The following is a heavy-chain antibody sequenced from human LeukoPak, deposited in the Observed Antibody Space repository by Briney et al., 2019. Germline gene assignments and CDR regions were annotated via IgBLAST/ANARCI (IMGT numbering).Heavy chain of an antibody. V-gene: IGHV4-59*01. CDR2: IYYRGST. CDR3: ARIPPYCSGGNCYSIVY. CDR1: GGSISSYY. D-gene: IGHD2-15*01. Sequence: SETLSLTCTVSGGSISSYYWSWIRQPPGKGLEWIGYIYYRGSTNYNPSLKSRVTISVDTSKNQFSLKLSSVTAADTAVYYCARIPPYCSGGNCYSIVYWGQGTLVTVSS. J-gene: IGHJ4*02.